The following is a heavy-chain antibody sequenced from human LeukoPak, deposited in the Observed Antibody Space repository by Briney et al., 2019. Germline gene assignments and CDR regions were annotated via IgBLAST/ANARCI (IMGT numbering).Heavy chain of an antibody. CDR2: ISDDGSNE. V-gene: IGHV3-30*18. D-gene: IGHD6-19*01. CDR3: AKAGYSSGWRNFDY. Sequence: GGSLRLSCTVSGLTFSVYGLHWVRQAPGKGLEWVAVISDDGSNEKYADSVKGRFTISRDNSKNTLYLQMNSLRAEDTAVYYCAKAGYSSGWRNFDYWGQGTLVTVSS. J-gene: IGHJ4*02. CDR1: GLTFSVYG.